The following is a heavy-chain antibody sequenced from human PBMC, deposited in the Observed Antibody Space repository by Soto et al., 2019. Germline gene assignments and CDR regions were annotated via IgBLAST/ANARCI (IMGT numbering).Heavy chain of an antibody. V-gene: IGHV4-39*01. Sequence: PSETLSLTCTVSGGSISSSSYYWGWIRQPPGKGLEWIGSIYCSGSTYYNPSLKSRVTISVDTSKNQFSLKLSSVTAADTAVYYCARRERYGAIVATQTPGWFDPWGQGTLVTVSS. J-gene: IGHJ5*02. D-gene: IGHD5-12*01. CDR3: ARRERYGAIVATQTPGWFDP. CDR2: IYCSGST. CDR1: GGSISSSSYY.